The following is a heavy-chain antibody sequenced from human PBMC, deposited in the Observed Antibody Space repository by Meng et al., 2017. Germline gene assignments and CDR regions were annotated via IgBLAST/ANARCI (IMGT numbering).Heavy chain of an antibody. J-gene: IGHJ6*02. D-gene: IGHD4-17*01. CDR2: ISWNSGSI. CDR1: GFTFDDYA. V-gene: IGHV3-9*01. CDR3: AKDIGQNYGDYGNYYYGMDV. Sequence: GGSLRLSCAASGFTFDDYAMHWVRQAPGKGLEWVSGISWNSGSIGYADSVKGRFTISRDNAKNSLYLQMNSLRAEDTALYYCAKDIGQNYGDYGNYYYGMDVWGQGTTVTGAS.